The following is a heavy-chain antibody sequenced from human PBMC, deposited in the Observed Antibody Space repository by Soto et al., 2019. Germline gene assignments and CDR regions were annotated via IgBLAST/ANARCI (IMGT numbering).Heavy chain of an antibody. Sequence: QVQLQESGPGLVEPSETLSLTCTVSGASVSSGSYFWSWIRQPPGKGLEWIAYIYSSGSTNYNTSLKSRFHISVDPAKNRFSLRLSCVTAGGTGVYYCARGPRTGVGGGYYWGQGTLVTVSS. CDR1: GASVSSGSYF. CDR3: ARGPRTGVGGGYY. J-gene: IGHJ4*02. D-gene: IGHD3-16*01. CDR2: IYSSGST. V-gene: IGHV4-61*01.